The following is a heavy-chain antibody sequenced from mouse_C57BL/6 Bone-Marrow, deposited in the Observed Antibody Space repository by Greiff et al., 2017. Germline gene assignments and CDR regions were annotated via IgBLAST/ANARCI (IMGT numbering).Heavy chain of an antibody. CDR2: ISNGGGST. V-gene: IGHV5-12*01. CDR1: GFTFSDYY. CDR3: SRHDYDYYAMGY. D-gene: IGHD2-4*01. J-gene: IGHJ4*01. Sequence: EVKLVESGGGLVQPGGSLKLSCAASGFTFSDYYMYWVRQTPEKRLEWVAYISNGGGSTYYPDTVKGRFTISRDNAKNTLYLQMSRLKSEDTATYYCSRHDYDYYAMGYWGQGTSVTVSS.